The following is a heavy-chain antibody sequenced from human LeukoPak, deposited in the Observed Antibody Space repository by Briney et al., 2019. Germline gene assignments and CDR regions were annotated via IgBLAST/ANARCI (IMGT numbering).Heavy chain of an antibody. CDR1: GFTFSSYA. Sequence: GGSLRLSCAASGFTFSSYAMHWVRQAPGKGLEWVAVISYDGSNKYYADSVKGRFTISRDNSKNTLYLQMNSLRAEDTAVYYCARDRFGYYGSGRDYYYGMDVWGQGTTVIVSS. CDR3: ARDRFGYYGSGRDYYYGMDV. D-gene: IGHD3-10*01. CDR2: ISYDGSNK. V-gene: IGHV3-30*04. J-gene: IGHJ6*02.